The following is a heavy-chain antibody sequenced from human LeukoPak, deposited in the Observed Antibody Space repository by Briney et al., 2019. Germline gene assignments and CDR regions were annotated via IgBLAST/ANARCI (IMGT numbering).Heavy chain of an antibody. CDR3: ATSARTYIGSSLDY. CDR1: GLTFSTYW. V-gene: IGHV3-74*01. D-gene: IGHD2-15*01. J-gene: IGHJ4*02. CDR2: ISSDASIT. Sequence: GGSLRLSCAASGLTFSTYWMHWVRQDPGKGLVWVSRISSDASITSYADPVKGRFTISRDNAKNTLYQQMNSLRAGDTALYYCATSARTYIGSSLDYWGQGTLVTVSS.